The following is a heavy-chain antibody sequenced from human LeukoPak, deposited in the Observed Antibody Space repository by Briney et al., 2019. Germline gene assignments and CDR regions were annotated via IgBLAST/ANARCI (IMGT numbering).Heavy chain of an antibody. CDR2: TYYSGST. CDR1: GGSISSYY. CDR3: ARSQLWFPFDY. V-gene: IGHV4-59*01. D-gene: IGHD5-18*01. Sequence: SETLSLTCTVSGGSISSYYWSWIRQPPGKGLEWIGYTYYSGSTNYNPSLKSRVTISVDTSKNQFSLKLSSVTAADTAVYYCARSQLWFPFDYWGQGTLVTVSS. J-gene: IGHJ4*02.